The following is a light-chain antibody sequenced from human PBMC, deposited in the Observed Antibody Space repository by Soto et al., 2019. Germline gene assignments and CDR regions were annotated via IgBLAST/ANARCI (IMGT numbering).Light chain of an antibody. V-gene: IGKV3-20*01. CDR3: QQYGSSPGT. J-gene: IGKJ4*01. CDR1: QSVSSSY. Sequence: EIVLTQSPGTLSLSPGERATLSCRASQSVSSSYLAWYQQKPGQAPRLLIYGASSRATGIPDRFSGRGSGTDFTLTISRLEPEDSEVYYCQQYGSSPGTFGGGTKVEIK. CDR2: GAS.